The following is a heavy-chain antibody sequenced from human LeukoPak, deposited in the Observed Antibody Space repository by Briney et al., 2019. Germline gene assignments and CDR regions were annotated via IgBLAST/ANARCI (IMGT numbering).Heavy chain of an antibody. CDR3: ARVDTIFGVATVFDY. J-gene: IGHJ4*02. Sequence: ASVKVSCKASGYTFTSYGISWVRQAPGQGLEWMGWISAYNGNTNYAQKLQGRVTMTTDTSTSTAYMELRSLRSDDTAVYYCARVDTIFGVATVFDYWGQGTLVTVSS. CDR2: ISAYNGNT. V-gene: IGHV1-18*01. D-gene: IGHD3-3*01. CDR1: GYTFTSYG.